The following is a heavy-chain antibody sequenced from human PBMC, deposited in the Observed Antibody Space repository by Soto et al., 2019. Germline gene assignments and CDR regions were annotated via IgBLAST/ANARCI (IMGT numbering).Heavy chain of an antibody. CDR1: GFTFSSYA. D-gene: IGHD3-10*01. J-gene: IGHJ4*02. V-gene: IGHV3-23*01. CDR2: ISGSGGST. Sequence: EVQLLESGGGLVQPGGSPRLSCAASGFTFSSYAMSWVRQAPGKGLEWVSAISGSGGSTYYADSVKGRFTISRDNSKNTLYLQMNSLRAEDTAVYYCAKDDLYYGSGSYIDYWGQGTLVTVSS. CDR3: AKDDLYYGSGSYIDY.